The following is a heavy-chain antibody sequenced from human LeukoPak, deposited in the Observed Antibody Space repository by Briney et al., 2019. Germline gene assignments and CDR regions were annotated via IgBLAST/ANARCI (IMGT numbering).Heavy chain of an antibody. CDR1: GFTVSSNY. V-gene: IGHV3-23*01. J-gene: IGHJ4*02. Sequence: GGSLRLSCAASGFTVSSNYMSWVRQAPGKGLEWVSGIGGSGGRTYHADSVKGRFTISRDNSKNTLYLQMNSLRAEDTAVYYCARRDTAMEKGPDYWGQGTLVTVSS. CDR3: ARRDTAMEKGPDY. D-gene: IGHD5-18*01. CDR2: IGGSGGRT.